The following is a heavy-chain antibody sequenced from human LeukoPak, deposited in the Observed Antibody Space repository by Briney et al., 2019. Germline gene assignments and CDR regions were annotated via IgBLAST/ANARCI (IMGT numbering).Heavy chain of an antibody. Sequence: KASETLSLTCTVSGGSISSGDYYWSWIRQPPGKGLEWIGYIYYSGSTYYNPSLKSRVTISVDTSKNQFSLKLSSVTAADTAVYYCARDVTRTTKDDFWSGYYTGHWLDPWGQGTLVTVSS. CDR3: ARDVTRTTKDDFWSGYYTGHWLDP. CDR2: IYYSGST. V-gene: IGHV4-30-4*01. CDR1: GGSISSGDYY. J-gene: IGHJ5*02. D-gene: IGHD3-3*01.